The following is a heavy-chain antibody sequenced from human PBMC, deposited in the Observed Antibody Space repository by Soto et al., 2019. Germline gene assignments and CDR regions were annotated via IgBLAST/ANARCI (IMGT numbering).Heavy chain of an antibody. Sequence: QVQLVQSGGEVRKPGASVKVSCKASGDTITNYGISWVRQAPGQGLEWMGWISFYNGNTKYAQNLQGRVTLTTDTSRSPAYMELRSLRSDDTAVYYCASATSIAVAGKESWGQGTLVTVSS. CDR1: GDTITNYG. D-gene: IGHD6-19*01. CDR2: ISFYNGNT. CDR3: ASATSIAVAGKES. J-gene: IGHJ4*02. V-gene: IGHV1-18*01.